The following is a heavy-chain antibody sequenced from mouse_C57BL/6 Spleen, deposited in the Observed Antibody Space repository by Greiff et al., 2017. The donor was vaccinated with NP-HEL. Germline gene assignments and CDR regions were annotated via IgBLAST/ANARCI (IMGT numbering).Heavy chain of an antibody. CDR3: ARTAPYWYFDV. CDR1: EYDFPSHD. Sequence: EVQRVESGGGLVQPGESLKLSCESNEYDFPSHDMSWVRKTPEKRLELVAAINSDGGSTYYQDTMERRFIISRDNTKKTLCLQMSGLRSEDTAMYYCARTAPYWYFDVWGTGATVTVSS. D-gene: IGHD3-1*01. J-gene: IGHJ1*03. V-gene: IGHV5-2*01. CDR2: INSDGGST.